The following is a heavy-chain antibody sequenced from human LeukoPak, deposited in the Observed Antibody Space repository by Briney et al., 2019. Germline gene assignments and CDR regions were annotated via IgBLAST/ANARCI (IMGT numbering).Heavy chain of an antibody. V-gene: IGHV3-NL1*01. CDR2: IYSGGST. J-gene: IGHJ4*02. CDR1: GFTFSSYA. D-gene: IGHD3-22*01. Sequence: GGSLRLSCAASGFTFSSYAMHWVRQAPGQGLEWVSVIYSGGSTYSSDSVTGRFTISRDNSTNTLFLPMNNLSAEDTAVDYCARDNAYYDHHYWGQGTLVTVAS. CDR3: ARDNAYYDHHY.